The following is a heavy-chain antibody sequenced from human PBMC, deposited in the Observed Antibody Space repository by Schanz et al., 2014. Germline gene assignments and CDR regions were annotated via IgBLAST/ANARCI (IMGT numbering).Heavy chain of an antibody. CDR3: AREPLGCTGSGCQTYDAFDI. D-gene: IGHD2-8*02. Sequence: QVQLVQSGAEMKKPGASVKVSCKASGYIFIGYYIHWVRQAPGQGLEWMGWTNTNSGDTKIAQKLQGSGTMTRDRSISEAYMELTNLRSDDTAVYYCAREPLGCTGSGCQTYDAFDIWGQGTMVTVSS. CDR1: GYIFIGYY. CDR2: TNTNSGDT. V-gene: IGHV1-2*02. J-gene: IGHJ3*02.